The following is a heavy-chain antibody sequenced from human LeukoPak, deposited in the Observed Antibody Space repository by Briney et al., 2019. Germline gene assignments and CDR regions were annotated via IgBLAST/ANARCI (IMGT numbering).Heavy chain of an antibody. D-gene: IGHD6-19*01. CDR3: PTEAPYSNGWYT. V-gene: IGHV3-15*07. CDR2: IKSKIDGGTT. CDR1: GFAFSNAW. Sequence: GGSLRLSCAASGFAFSNAWMNWVRQAPGKGLEWVGRIKSKIDGGTTDYAAPVKDRFTVSRDDSKNTLYLHMNSLKTEDTAVYYCPTEAPYSNGWYTWGQGILVTVSS. J-gene: IGHJ5*02.